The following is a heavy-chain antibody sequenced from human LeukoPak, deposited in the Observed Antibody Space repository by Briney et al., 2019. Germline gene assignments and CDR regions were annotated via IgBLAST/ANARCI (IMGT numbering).Heavy chain of an antibody. CDR2: IYYSGST. J-gene: IGHJ4*02. D-gene: IGHD6-19*01. Sequence: SETLSLTCTVSGGSISGYYWSWIRQPPGKGLEWIGYIYYSGSTNYNPSPKSRVTISVDTSKNQFSLKLSSVTAADTAIYFCARDPIGSGGTIDYWGQGTLVTVSS. V-gene: IGHV4-59*01. CDR1: GGSISGYY. CDR3: ARDPIGSGGTIDY.